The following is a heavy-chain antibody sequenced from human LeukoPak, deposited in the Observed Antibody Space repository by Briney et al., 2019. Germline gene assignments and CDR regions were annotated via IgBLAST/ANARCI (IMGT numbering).Heavy chain of an antibody. J-gene: IGHJ4*02. CDR2: INHSGST. V-gene: IGHV4-34*01. Sequence: RSSETLSLTCAVYGGSFSGYYWSWIRQPPGKGLEWIGEINHSGSTNYNPSLKSRVTISVDTSKNQFSLKLSSVTAADTAVYYCARQEGGYSYGLDYWGQGTLVTVSS. CDR1: GGSFSGYY. D-gene: IGHD5-18*01. CDR3: ARQEGGYSYGLDY.